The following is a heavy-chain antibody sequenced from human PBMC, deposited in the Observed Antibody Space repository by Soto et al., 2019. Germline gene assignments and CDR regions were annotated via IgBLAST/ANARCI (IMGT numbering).Heavy chain of an antibody. CDR1: GGSISSGSYY. V-gene: IGHV4-39*01. CDR2: VYYSGST. CDR3: ARQTDSYYTFDAFDT. D-gene: IGHD3-22*01. J-gene: IGHJ3*02. Sequence: SETLSLTCTVSGGSISSGSYYWDWIRQPPGKGLEWIGNVYYSGSTNYNPSLESRVTISVDTSKNQFSLKLSSVTAADTAVYYCARQTDSYYTFDAFDTRGQGTMVTVSS.